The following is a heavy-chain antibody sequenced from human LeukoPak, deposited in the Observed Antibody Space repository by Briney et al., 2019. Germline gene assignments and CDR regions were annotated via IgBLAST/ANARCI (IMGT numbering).Heavy chain of an antibody. CDR2: IYYSGTA. D-gene: IGHD2/OR15-2a*01. CDR3: ASVREASISPYFDY. V-gene: IGHV4-31*03. CDR1: GGSISSGDYY. J-gene: IGHJ4*03. Sequence: SETLSLTCTVSGGSISSGDYYWSWIRQHPGKGLEWTGYIYYSGTAYYHPSLKSRVSISVDTSKNQFSLKLSSVTAADTAVYYCASVREASISPYFDYWGQGTTVTVSS.